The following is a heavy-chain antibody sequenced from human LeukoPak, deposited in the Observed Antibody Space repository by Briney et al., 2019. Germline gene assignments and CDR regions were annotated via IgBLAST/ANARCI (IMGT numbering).Heavy chain of an antibody. J-gene: IGHJ6*02. CDR3: AALITMIPDYYYGMDV. CDR2: IVVGSGNT. CDR1: GFTFTSSA. Sequence: SVKVSCKASGFTFTSSAVQWVRQTRGQRLEWIGWIVVGSGNTNYAQKFQERVTITRDMSTSTAYMELSSLRSEDTAVYYCAALITMIPDYYYGMDVWGQGTTVTVSS. V-gene: IGHV1-58*01. D-gene: IGHD3-22*01.